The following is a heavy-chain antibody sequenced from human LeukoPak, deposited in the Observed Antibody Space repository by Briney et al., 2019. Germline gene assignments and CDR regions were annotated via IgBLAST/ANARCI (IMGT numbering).Heavy chain of an antibody. CDR2: ISGSGGRT. D-gene: IGHD2-21*02. CDR1: GPTASSHA. CDR3: ARVPNGDYIGAFDM. Sequence: GGSLRLSCAAAGPTASSHAMTWDRQAPGKGLEWVSSISGSGGRTMYADSVKGRFTISRDNFKNTLYLQMNSLRAEDTALYHCARVPNGDYIGAFDMWGQGTMVTVSS. V-gene: IGHV3-23*01. J-gene: IGHJ3*02.